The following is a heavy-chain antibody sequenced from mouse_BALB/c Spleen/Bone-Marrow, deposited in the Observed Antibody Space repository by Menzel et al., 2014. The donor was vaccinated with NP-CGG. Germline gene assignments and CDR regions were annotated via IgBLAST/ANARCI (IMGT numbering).Heavy chain of an antibody. V-gene: IGHV5-17*02. J-gene: IGHJ2*01. CDR2: ISSGSSTI. CDR3: TRGGNWDDFDY. Sequence: DVKLVESGGGLVQPGGSRKLSCAASGFIFSSFGMHWVRQAPEKGLEWVAYISSGSSTIFYADTVKGRFTISRDNPRNTLFLQRTSLRSEDTAMYYCTRGGNWDDFDYWGQGTTLTVSS. D-gene: IGHD4-1*01. CDR1: GFIFSSFG.